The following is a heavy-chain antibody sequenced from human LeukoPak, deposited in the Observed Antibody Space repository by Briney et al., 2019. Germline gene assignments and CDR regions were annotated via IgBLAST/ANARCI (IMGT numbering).Heavy chain of an antibody. CDR3: ARVRGYCSSTSCYMRPTVFFDY. CDR1: GGSFSGYY. V-gene: IGHV4-34*01. Sequence: SETLSLTCAVYGGSFSGYYWSWIRQPPGKGLEWIGEINHSGSTNYNPSLKSRVTISVDTSKNQFSLKLSSVTAADTAVYYCARVRGYCSSTSCYMRPTVFFDYWGQGTLVTVSS. J-gene: IGHJ4*02. CDR2: INHSGST. D-gene: IGHD2-2*02.